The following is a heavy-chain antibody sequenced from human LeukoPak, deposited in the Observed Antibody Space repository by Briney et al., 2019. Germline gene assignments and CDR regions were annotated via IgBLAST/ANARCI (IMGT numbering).Heavy chain of an antibody. J-gene: IGHJ4*02. CDR3: ARDLFEAPESTNSSSWHPFDY. D-gene: IGHD6-13*01. V-gene: IGHV6-1*01. CDR1: GDSVSSNSAA. Sequence: SQTLSLTCAISGDSVSSNSAAWNWIRQSPSRGLEWLGRTYYRSKGYNDYAVSVKSRITINPDTSKNQFSLQLNSVTPEDTAVYYCARDLFEAPESTNSSSWHPFDYWGQGTLVTVSS. CDR2: TYYRSKGYN.